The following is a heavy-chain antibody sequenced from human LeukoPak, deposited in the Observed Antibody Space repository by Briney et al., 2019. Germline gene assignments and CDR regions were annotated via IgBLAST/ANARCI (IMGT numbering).Heavy chain of an antibody. Sequence: PSETLSLTCTVSGGSISSSSYYWGWIRQPPGKGLEWIGSIYYSGSTYYNPSLKSRVTISVDTSKNQFSLKLSSVTAADTAVYYCARTLRKDDAFDIWGQGTMVTASS. V-gene: IGHV4-39*07. D-gene: IGHD1-14*01. J-gene: IGHJ3*02. CDR1: GGSISSSSYY. CDR2: IYYSGST. CDR3: ARTLRKDDAFDI.